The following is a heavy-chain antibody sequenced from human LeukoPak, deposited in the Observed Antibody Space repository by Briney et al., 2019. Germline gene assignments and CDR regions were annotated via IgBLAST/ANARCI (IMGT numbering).Heavy chain of an antibody. J-gene: IGHJ6*03. CDR2: VYKSGST. Sequence: PSETLSLTCTVSGGSISSSTYYWGWIRQPPGKEMEWIGNVYKSGSTYYKTSLKSRVTISVDTSKNQFSLKLRSVTAADTAVYYCARGGPNPIYDHYLDVWGKGTTVTVSS. CDR3: ARGGPNPIYDHYLDV. CDR1: GGSISSSTYY. V-gene: IGHV4-39*07.